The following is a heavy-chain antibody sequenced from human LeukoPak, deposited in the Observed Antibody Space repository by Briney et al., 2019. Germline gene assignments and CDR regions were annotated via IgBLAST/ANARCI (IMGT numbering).Heavy chain of an antibody. V-gene: IGHV1-69*04. Sequence: VASVKVSCKASGGTFSSYAISWVRQAPGQGLEWMGRIIPILGIANYAQKFQGRVTITADKSTSTAYMELSSLRSEDTAVYYCARERWELLPRDYYYYGMDVWGQGTTVTVSS. CDR3: ARERWELLPRDYYYYGMDV. CDR1: GGTFSSYA. CDR2: IIPILGIA. J-gene: IGHJ6*02. D-gene: IGHD1-26*01.